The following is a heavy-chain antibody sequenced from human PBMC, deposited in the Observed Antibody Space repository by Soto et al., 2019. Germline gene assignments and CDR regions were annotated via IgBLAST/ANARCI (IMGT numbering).Heavy chain of an antibody. V-gene: IGHV4-39*01. J-gene: IGHJ5*02. Sequence: SETLSLTCTVSGGSISSSSYNWGWIRQPPGKGLEWIGSIYYSGSTYYNPSLKSRVTISVDTSKNQFSLKLSSVTAADTAVYYCARHKRSGWYPPAYGWFDPWGQGTLVTVSS. D-gene: IGHD6-19*01. CDR3: ARHKRSGWYPPAYGWFDP. CDR2: IYYSGST. CDR1: GGSISSSSYN.